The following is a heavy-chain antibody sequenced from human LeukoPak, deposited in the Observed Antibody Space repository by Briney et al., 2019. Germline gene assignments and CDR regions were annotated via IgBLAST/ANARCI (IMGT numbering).Heavy chain of an antibody. Sequence: PSDTLSLTCTVSGCSISSSSYYWGWIRQPPGKGLEWIGSIYYSGSTYYNPSLKSRVTISVDTSKNQFSLKLSSVTAADTAVYYCARSVREDYDILTGSLFDLWGRGTWSLSPQ. CDR1: GCSISSSSYY. V-gene: IGHV4-39*01. CDR3: ARSVREDYDILTGSLFDL. CDR2: IYYSGST. D-gene: IGHD3-9*01. J-gene: IGHJ2*01.